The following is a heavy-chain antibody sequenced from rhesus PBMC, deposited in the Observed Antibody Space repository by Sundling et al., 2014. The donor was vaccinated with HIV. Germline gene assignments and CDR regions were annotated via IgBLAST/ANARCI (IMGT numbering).Heavy chain of an antibody. CDR1: GGSITTNY. CDR3: ARGLGNFDY. Sequence: QVQLQESGPGLVKPSETLSLTCTVSGGSITTNYWSWIRQAPGKGLDWIGYIYGSGGSSNYNPSLKSRVTLSVDTSKNQFSSRLSSVTAADTAVYYCARGLGNFDYWGQGGPGHRLL. CDR2: IYGSGGSS. J-gene: IGHJ4*01. V-gene: IGHV4-169*01. D-gene: IGHD1-44*01.